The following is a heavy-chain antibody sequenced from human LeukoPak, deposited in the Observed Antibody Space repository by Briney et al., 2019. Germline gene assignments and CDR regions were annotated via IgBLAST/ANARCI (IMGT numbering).Heavy chain of an antibody. CDR2: IYYSGST. V-gene: IGHV4-39*01. D-gene: IGHD3-3*01. CDR1: GGSISSSSYH. J-gene: IGHJ4*02. CDR3: ARRWSGFDY. Sequence: SETLSLTCTVSGGSISSSSYHWGWIRQPPGKGLEWIGSIYYSGSTYYNPSLKSRVTISVDTSKNQFSLKLSSVTAADTAVYYCARRWSGFDYWGQGTLVTVSS.